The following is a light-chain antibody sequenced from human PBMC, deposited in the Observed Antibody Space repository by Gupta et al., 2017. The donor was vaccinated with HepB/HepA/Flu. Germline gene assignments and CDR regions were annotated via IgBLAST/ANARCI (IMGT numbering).Light chain of an antibody. V-gene: IGLV2-14*03. CDR2: DVS. J-gene: IGLJ3*02. CDR3: SSYTSSSTRL. CDR1: SSDIGGYNY. Sequence: SALTQPPSLSRSPGQSITLSCTGTSSDIGGYNYVSWYQQHPGKAPKLIIYDVSHRPSGVSNRFSGSKSGNTASLTISGLQAEDEAEYYCSSYTSSSTRLFGGGTKVTVL.